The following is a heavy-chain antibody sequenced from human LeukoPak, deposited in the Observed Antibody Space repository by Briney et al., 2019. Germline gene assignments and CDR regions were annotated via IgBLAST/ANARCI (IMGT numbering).Heavy chain of an antibody. CDR2: IIPIFGTA. D-gene: IGHD3-3*01. V-gene: IGHV1-69*01. Sequence: SVKVSCKACGGTFSSYAISWVRQAPGQGLEWMRGIIPIFGTANYAQKFQGRVTITADESTSIAYMELSSLRSEDTAVYYCANFGVASSDIWGQGTMVTFSS. CDR3: ANFGVASSDI. J-gene: IGHJ3*02. CDR1: GGTFSSYA.